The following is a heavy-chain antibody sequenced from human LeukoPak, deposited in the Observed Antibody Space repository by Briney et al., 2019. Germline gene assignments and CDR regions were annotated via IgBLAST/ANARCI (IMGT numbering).Heavy chain of an antibody. D-gene: IGHD3-10*01. J-gene: IGHJ4*02. V-gene: IGHV3-48*03. Sequence: PGGSLRLSCAASGFTFSSYEMNWVRQAPGKGLEWVSYISSSGSTIYYADSVKGRFTISRDNAKNSLYLQMNNLGPEDTAVYYCAREIFGSGSYPDFWGQGTLVTVSS. CDR3: AREIFGSGSYPDF. CDR1: GFTFSSYE. CDR2: ISSSGSTI.